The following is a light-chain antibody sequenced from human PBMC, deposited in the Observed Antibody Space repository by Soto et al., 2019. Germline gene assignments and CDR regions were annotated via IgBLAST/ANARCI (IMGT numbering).Light chain of an antibody. CDR3: QQYNKWPPLYT. CDR2: GAS. J-gene: IGKJ2*01. Sequence: EIVMTQSPVILSVSPGERATLSWRASQNVNSDLAWYQQKPGQAPRILIYGASTRATDIPARISGSGSGTDFTLTISSLQSEDFAVYYCQQYNKWPPLYTFGQGTKLEIK. CDR1: QNVNSD. V-gene: IGKV3-15*01.